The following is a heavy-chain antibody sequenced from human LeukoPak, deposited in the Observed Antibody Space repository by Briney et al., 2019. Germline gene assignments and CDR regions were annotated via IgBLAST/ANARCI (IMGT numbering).Heavy chain of an antibody. CDR2: IYYSGST. CDR3: ARDRYYYDTSGYYSAFET. V-gene: IGHV4-59*12. CDR1: GGSISSYY. D-gene: IGHD3-22*01. J-gene: IGHJ3*02. Sequence: SETLSLTCTVSGGSISSYYWSWIRQPPGKGLEWLGYIYYSGSTNYNPSLKSRVTISVDTSKNQFSLKLTSVTAADTAIYYCARDRYYYDTSGYYSAFETWGQGTMVTVSS.